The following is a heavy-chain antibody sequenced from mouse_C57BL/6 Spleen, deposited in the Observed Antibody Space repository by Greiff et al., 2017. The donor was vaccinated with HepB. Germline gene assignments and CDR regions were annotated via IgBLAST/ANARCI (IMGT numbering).Heavy chain of an antibody. CDR3: ARYRIHAMDY. J-gene: IGHJ4*01. CDR1: GFTFTDYY. V-gene: IGHV7-3*01. Sequence: EVKLVESGGGLVQPGGSLSLSCAASGFTFTDYYMSWVRQLPGKALEWLGFIRNKANGYTTEYSASVKGRFTIYRDNSQSILYLKMNALRAEDSATYYCARYRIHAMDYWGQGTSVTVSS. CDR2: IRNKANGYTT.